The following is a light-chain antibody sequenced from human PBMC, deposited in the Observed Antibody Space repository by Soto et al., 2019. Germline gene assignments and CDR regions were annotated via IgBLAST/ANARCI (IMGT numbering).Light chain of an antibody. CDR1: QSVSIL. CDR2: GAT. Sequence: EIVMTQSPATLSVCPGEIAPLSCGASQSVSILLARYQQKPGQAPRLLIRGATTRATGIPARFSGTGSGTDFTLTINNLEPEDFAVYYCQVRTNWSIAFGRGTRLEIK. CDR3: QVRTNWSIA. J-gene: IGKJ5*01. V-gene: IGKV3-11*01.